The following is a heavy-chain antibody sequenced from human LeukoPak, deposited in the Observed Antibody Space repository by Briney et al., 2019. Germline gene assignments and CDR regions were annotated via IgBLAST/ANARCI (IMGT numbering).Heavy chain of an antibody. J-gene: IGHJ5*02. CDR3: ARLTIGYCSTTSCLDWFDR. D-gene: IGHD2-2*01. V-gene: IGHV3-23*01. CDR1: GFTFDSYG. Sequence: GGSLRLSCAASGFTFDSYGMSWVRQAPGKGLEWVSTISGRKGSTYYADSVKGRFTVSRDTSRNTLFLQMNSLRAEDTAIYYCARLTIGYCSTTSCLDWFDRWGQGTLVTVSS. CDR2: ISGRKGST.